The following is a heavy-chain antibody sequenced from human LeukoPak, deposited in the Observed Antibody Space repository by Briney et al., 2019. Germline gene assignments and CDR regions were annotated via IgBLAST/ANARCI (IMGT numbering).Heavy chain of an antibody. J-gene: IGHJ6*02. V-gene: IGHV3-23*01. Sequence: GGSLRLSCAASGFTFSSYAMSWVRQAPGKGLEWVSAIRGSGGGTYHADSVKGRFTISRDNSKNTLYLQMNSLRAEDTAVYYCAKETRWLQLGYYYGMDVWGQGTTVTVSS. CDR3: AKETRWLQLGYYYGMDV. CDR2: IRGSGGGT. D-gene: IGHD5-24*01. CDR1: GFTFSSYA.